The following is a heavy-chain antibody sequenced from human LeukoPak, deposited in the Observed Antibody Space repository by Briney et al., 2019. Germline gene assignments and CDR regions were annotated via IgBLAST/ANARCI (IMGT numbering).Heavy chain of an antibody. Sequence: GASVKVSCKASGGTFSSYAISWVRQAPGQGLEWMGRIIPILGIANYAQKFQGRVTITTDESTSTAYMELSSLRSEDTAVYYCARGLELRAFDIWGQGTMVTVSS. CDR2: IIPILGIA. CDR1: GGTFSSYA. J-gene: IGHJ3*02. CDR3: ARGLELRAFDI. D-gene: IGHD1-7*01. V-gene: IGHV1-69*04.